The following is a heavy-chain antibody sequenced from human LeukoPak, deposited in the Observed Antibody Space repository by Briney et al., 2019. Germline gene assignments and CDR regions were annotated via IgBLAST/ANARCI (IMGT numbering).Heavy chain of an antibody. Sequence: PTGGSLRLSCAASGFTFSSYAMSWVRQAPGKGLEWVSAIGSGTYYADSVKGRFTISRDNSKNTLYLQMNSLRAEDTAVYYCAKVLAYYFDYWGQGTLVTVSS. CDR1: GFTFSSYA. V-gene: IGHV3-23*01. CDR3: AKVLAYYFDY. J-gene: IGHJ4*02. CDR2: IGSGT.